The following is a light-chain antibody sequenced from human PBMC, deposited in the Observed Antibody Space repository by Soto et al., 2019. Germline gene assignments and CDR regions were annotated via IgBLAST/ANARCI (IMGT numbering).Light chain of an antibody. CDR2: GAS. Sequence: AIQMTQSPSYLSASVGDRVTITCRASQAIRNDLAWYQQKPGKAPKLLIYGASSLHDGVPSRFSGSGSGTDFTLTISSLQPEDFATYYCLQDNNYPWTFGQGTKVEVK. J-gene: IGKJ1*01. CDR1: QAIRND. CDR3: LQDNNYPWT. V-gene: IGKV1-6*01.